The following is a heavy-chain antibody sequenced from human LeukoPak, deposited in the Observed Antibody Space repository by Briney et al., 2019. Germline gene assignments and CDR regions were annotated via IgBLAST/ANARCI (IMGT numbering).Heavy chain of an antibody. V-gene: IGHV3-15*07. CDR3: TTDFIDSGSYFNDY. D-gene: IGHD1-26*01. CDR2: IKSKTDGGTT. CDR1: GFTFSKAW. Sequence: PGGSLRLSGAAFGFTFSKAWMNWVRKVPGKGRGWSGGIKSKTDGGTTDYAAPVKGRFTISRDDSKNTLYLQMNSLKTEDTAVYYCTTDFIDSGSYFNDYWGQGTLVTVSS. J-gene: IGHJ4*02.